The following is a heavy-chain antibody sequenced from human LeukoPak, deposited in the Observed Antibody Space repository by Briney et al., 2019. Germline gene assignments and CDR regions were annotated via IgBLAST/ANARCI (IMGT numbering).Heavy chain of an antibody. CDR2: IYYSGST. D-gene: IGHD4-17*01. Sequence: PSETLSLTCTVSGGSISSSSYYWGWIRQPPGKGLEWIGSIYYSGSTYYNPSLKSRLTISVDTSKNQFSLKLSSVTAADTAVYYCARTISTVTTPRVGKHYFDYWGQGTLVTVSS. J-gene: IGHJ4*02. CDR1: GGSISSSSYY. CDR3: ARTISTVTTPRVGKHYFDY. V-gene: IGHV4-39*01.